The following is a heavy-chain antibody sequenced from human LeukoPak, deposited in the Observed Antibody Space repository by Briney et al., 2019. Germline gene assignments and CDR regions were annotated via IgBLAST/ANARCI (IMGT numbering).Heavy chain of an antibody. D-gene: IGHD6-13*01. CDR1: GFTFDDYA. Sequence: GGSLRLSCAASGFTFDDYAMHWVRQAPGKGPEWVSGISWNSGSIGYADSVKGRFTISRDNAKNSLYLQMNSLRAEVTALYYCAKDASSSWYAGYEYFQHWGQGTLVTVSS. CDR2: ISWNSGSI. V-gene: IGHV3-9*01. J-gene: IGHJ1*01. CDR3: AKDASSSWYAGYEYFQH.